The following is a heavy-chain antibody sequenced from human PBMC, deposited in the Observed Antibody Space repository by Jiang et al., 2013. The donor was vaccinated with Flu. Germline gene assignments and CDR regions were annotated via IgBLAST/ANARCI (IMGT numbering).Heavy chain of an antibody. V-gene: IGHV3-43D*03. CDR3: AKAKGYVIAAAGAIDY. CDR2: ISWDGGST. CDR1: GFTFDDYA. Sequence: VQLLESGGVVVQPGGSLRLSCAASGFTFDDYAMHWVRQAPGKGLEWVSLISWDGGSTYYADSVKGRFTISRDNSKNSLYLQMNSLRAEDTALYYCAKAKGYVIAAAGAIDYWGQGTLVTVSS. J-gene: IGHJ4*02. D-gene: IGHD6-13*01.